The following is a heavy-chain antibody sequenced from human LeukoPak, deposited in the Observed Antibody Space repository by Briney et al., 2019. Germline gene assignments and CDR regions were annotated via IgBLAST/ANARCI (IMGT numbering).Heavy chain of an antibody. CDR1: GFTFSSYS. CDR2: ISNGNSTI. V-gene: IGHV3-48*04. CDR3: ARDKGEAVALYYYYYGMDV. D-gene: IGHD6-19*01. Sequence: GGSLRLSCAASGFTFSSYSMNWVRQAPGKGLEWVSYISNGNSTIYYADSVKGRFTISRDNAKNSLYLQMNSLRAEDTAVYYCARDKGEAVALYYYYYGMDVWGQGTTVTVSS. J-gene: IGHJ6*02.